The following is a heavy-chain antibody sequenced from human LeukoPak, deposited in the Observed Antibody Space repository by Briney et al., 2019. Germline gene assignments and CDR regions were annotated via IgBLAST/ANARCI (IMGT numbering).Heavy chain of an antibody. Sequence: SETLSLTCTVSGGSISSSSYYWGWIRQPPGKGLEWIGSIYYSGSTYYNPSLKSRVTISVDTSKNQFSLKLSSVTAADTAVYYCARTTTGSFDYWGQGTLVTVSS. D-gene: IGHD1-1*01. CDR3: ARTTTGSFDY. J-gene: IGHJ4*02. V-gene: IGHV4-39*01. CDR2: IYYSGST. CDR1: GGSISSSSYY.